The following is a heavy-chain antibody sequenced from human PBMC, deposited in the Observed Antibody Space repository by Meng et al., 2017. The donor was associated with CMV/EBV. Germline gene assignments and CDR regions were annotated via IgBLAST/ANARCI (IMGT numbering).Heavy chain of an antibody. CDR2: ISSSSSYI. J-gene: IGHJ4*02. V-gene: IGHV3-21*01. Sequence: EVQLVESGXXXXXPXXALRLSCAASGFTFSSYSMNWVRQAPGKGLEWVSSISSSSSYIYYADSVKGRFTISRDNAKNSLYLQMNSLRAEDTAVYYCARGHGGDYWGQGTLVTVSS. CDR3: ARGHGGDY. CDR1: GFTFSSYS. D-gene: IGHD3-16*01.